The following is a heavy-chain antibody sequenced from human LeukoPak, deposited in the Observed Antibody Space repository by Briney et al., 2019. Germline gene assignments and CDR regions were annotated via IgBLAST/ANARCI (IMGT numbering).Heavy chain of an antibody. J-gene: IGHJ3*02. CDR2: IYTSGST. Sequence: SETLSLTCTVSGGSISSYYWSWIRQPPGKGLEWIGYIYTSGSTNYNPSLKSRVTISVDTSKNQFSLKLCSVTAADTAVYYCARQGDYIYDAFDIWGQGTMVTVSS. CDR1: GGSISSYY. CDR3: ARQGDYIYDAFDI. D-gene: IGHD3-3*01. V-gene: IGHV4-4*09.